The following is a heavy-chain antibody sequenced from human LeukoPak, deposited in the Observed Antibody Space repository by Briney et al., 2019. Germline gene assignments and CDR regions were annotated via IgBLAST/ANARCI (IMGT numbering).Heavy chain of an antibody. Sequence: KTSETLSLTCTVSGGSISSSNYYWGWIRQPPGKGLEWIGYIFNSGSTYYNPSLKSRVTISVDTSKNRFSLRLSSVTAADTAVYYCARDWGVSARPGYMDVWGKGTTVTVSS. CDR3: ARDWGVSARPGYMDV. V-gene: IGHV4-39*07. CDR2: IFNSGST. J-gene: IGHJ6*03. CDR1: GGSISSSNYY. D-gene: IGHD6-6*01.